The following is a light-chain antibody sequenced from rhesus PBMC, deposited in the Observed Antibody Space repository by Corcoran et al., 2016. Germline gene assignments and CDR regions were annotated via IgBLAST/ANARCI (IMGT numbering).Light chain of an antibody. J-gene: IGKJ1*01. CDR3: QQHDNSPPT. CDR1: QGISNW. V-gene: IGKV1-69*01. Sequence: DIQMTQSPSSLSASVGDRVTITCRASQGISNWWAWYQQKPGKAPKLLIYRASNLETGVPSRCSGSGSWTDFTLTISSLQPTDIATYYCQQHDNSPPTFGQGTKVEIK. CDR2: RAS.